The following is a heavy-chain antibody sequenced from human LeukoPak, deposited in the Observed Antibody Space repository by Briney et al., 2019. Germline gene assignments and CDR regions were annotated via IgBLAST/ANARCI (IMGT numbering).Heavy chain of an antibody. CDR2: ISSSSSYI. J-gene: IGHJ4*02. D-gene: IGHD5-18*01. Sequence: GGSLRLSCAASGFTFSSYSMNWVRQAPWKGLEWVSSISSSSSYIYYADSVKGRFTISRDNAKNSLYLQMNSLTAEDTAVYYCAKSRGYSYGLYYFDYWGQGTLVTVSS. CDR1: GFTFSSYS. CDR3: AKSRGYSYGLYYFDY. V-gene: IGHV3-21*01.